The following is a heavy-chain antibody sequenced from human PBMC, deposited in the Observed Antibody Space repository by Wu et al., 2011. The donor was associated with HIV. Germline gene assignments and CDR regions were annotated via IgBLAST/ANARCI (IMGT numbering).Heavy chain of an antibody. CDR2: INPNSGGT. D-gene: IGHD6-19*01. Sequence: QVQLVQSGAEVKKPGASVKVSCKASGYTFTGYYMHWVRQAPGQGLEWMGWINPNSGGTNYAQKFQGRVTMTRDTSISTAYMELSRLRSDDTAVYYCARANGYSSGWDWFDPWGQGTLVTVSS. CDR3: ARANGYSSGWDWFDP. CDR1: GYTFTGYY. V-gene: IGHV1-2*02. J-gene: IGHJ5*02.